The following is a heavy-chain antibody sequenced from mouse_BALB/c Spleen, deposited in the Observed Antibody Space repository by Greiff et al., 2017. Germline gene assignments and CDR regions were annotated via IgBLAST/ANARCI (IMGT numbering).Heavy chain of an antibody. V-gene: IGHV2-9*02. J-gene: IGHJ2*01. D-gene: IGHD1-1*01. CDR3: ARDENDGSPFDY. CDR2: LWAGGST. CDR1: GFSLTSYG. Sequence: VMLVESGPGLVAPSQSLSITCTVSGFSLTSYGVHWVRQPPGKGLEWLGVLWAGGSTNYNSALMSRLSISKDNSKSQVFLKMNSLQTDDTAMYYCARDENDGSPFDYWGQGTTLTVSS.